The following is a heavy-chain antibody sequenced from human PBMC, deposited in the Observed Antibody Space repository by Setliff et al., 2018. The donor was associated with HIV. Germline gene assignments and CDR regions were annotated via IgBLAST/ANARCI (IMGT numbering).Heavy chain of an antibody. D-gene: IGHD3-10*01. J-gene: IGHJ3*02. CDR2: IHHSGST. CDR3: GRVGFGELFGAFDI. Sequence: SETLSLTCTVSGGSMRIDGYYWSWIRHHPGQGLEWIGYIHHSGSTFYNPPLESRLIISVDTSKNQFSLKLSSVTAADTAMYYCGRVGFGELFGAFDIWGQGIMVTVSS. CDR1: GGSMRIDGYY. V-gene: IGHV4-31*03.